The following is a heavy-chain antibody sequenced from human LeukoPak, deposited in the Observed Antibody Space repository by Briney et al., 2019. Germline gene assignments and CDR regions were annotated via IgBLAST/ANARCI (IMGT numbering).Heavy chain of an antibody. D-gene: IGHD2-21*02. Sequence: PGRSLRLSCTASGFTFGDFVMSWVRQAPGTGLEWVSFIRSTTYDETTEYAASVQGRFTISRDDFRGIAYLQMNSLKTEDTAVYYCARGCGGDCAAFDNWGQGTLVTVSS. CDR1: GFTFGDFV. V-gene: IGHV3-49*04. J-gene: IGHJ4*02. CDR2: IRSTTYDETT. CDR3: ARGCGGDCAAFDN.